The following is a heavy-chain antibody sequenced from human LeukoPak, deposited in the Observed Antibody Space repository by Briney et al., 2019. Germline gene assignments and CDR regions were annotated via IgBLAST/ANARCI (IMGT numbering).Heavy chain of an antibody. CDR2: VYYTGST. J-gene: IGHJ4*02. CDR3: AKYTAAARGSFGY. D-gene: IGHD6-25*01. V-gene: IGHV4-59*08. CDR1: GGSISSDY. Sequence: PETLSLTCTVSGGSISSDYWRWIRQPPGKGLEWIGYVYYTGSTNYNPSLTSRVTISLHTSKNQFSLSLSSVTAADTAVYYCAKYTAAARGSFGYWGQGTLVSVSS.